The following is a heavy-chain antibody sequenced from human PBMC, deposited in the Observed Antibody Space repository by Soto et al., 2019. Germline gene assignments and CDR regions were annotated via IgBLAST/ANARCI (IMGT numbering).Heavy chain of an antibody. CDR2: INHSGST. V-gene: IGHV4-34*01. CDR3: ARRLGYVGP. CDR1: GGSFSAYY. J-gene: IGHJ5*02. Sequence: SETLSLTCSVYGGSFSAYYWSWIRQPPGKGLEWIGEINHSGSTNYNPSLKSRVTISVDTSKNQFSLKLSSVTAADTAVYDCARRLGYVGPWGQGTLVTVSS. D-gene: IGHD5-12*01.